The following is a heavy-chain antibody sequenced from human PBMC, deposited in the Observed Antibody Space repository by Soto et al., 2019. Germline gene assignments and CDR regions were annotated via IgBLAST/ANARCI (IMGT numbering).Heavy chain of an antibody. J-gene: IGHJ4*02. V-gene: IGHV3-74*01. D-gene: IGHD7-27*01. CDR1: GFTFSSYW. CDR2: INSDGSST. Sequence: GGSLRLSCAASGFTFSSYWMHWVRQAPGKGLAWVSRINSDGSSTSYADSVKGRFTISRDNAKNTLYLQMNSLRAEDTAVYYCARDGTGEYDYWGQGTLVTVSS. CDR3: ARDGTGEYDY.